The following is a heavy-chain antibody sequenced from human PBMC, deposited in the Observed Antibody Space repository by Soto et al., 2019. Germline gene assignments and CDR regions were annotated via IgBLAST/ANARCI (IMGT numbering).Heavy chain of an antibody. D-gene: IGHD6-13*01. CDR1: GYTFTSYG. CDR3: TNGYSSCWSRGMDV. J-gene: IGHJ6*02. Sequence: ASVKVSCKASGYTFTSYGISWVRQAPGQGLEWMGWISAYNGNTNYAQKLQGRVTMTTDTSTSTAYMELRSLRSDDTAVYYCTNGYSSCWSRGMDVWGQGTTVTVSS. V-gene: IGHV1-18*04. CDR2: ISAYNGNT.